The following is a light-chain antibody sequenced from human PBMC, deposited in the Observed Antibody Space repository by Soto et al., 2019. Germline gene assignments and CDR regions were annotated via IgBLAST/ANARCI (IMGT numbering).Light chain of an antibody. Sequence: DIQMTQSPSSLAASVGDRVTITCRASQTISMYLNWYQQKAAKSPKLLIYAASTLQSGVPARFSGSGSGTEFTLTISSLRPEDFATYYCQQSYTNHRTFGQGTKVDIK. CDR3: QQSYTNHRT. CDR2: AAS. J-gene: IGKJ1*01. V-gene: IGKV1-39*01. CDR1: QTISMY.